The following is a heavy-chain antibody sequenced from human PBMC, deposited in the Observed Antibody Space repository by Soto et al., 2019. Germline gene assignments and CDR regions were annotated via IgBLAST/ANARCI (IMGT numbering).Heavy chain of an antibody. CDR1: GGSISGGVYY. V-gene: IGHV4-31*03. J-gene: IGHJ6*02. CDR3: AREGIRWLQSPPHYYGMDV. D-gene: IGHD5-12*01. CDR2: IYYSGST. Sequence: SETLSLTCTVSGGSISGGVYYWSGIRHHPGKGLEWIGYIYYSGSTYYNPSLKSRVTISVDTSKNQFSLKLSSVTAADTAVYYCAREGIRWLQSPPHYYGMDVWGQGTTVTVSS.